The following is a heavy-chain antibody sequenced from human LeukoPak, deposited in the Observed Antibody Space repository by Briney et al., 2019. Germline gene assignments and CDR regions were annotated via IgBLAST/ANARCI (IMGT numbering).Heavy chain of an antibody. CDR2: ISGSGGST. J-gene: IGHJ4*02. CDR3: AKEVIVGVSFDY. Sequence: PGGSLRLSCAASGFTVSSNYMSWVRQAPGKGLEWVAAISGSGGSTYYADSVKGRFTSSRDNFKNTLYLQMNSLRAEDTAVYYCAKEVIVGVSFDYWGQGTLVTVSS. D-gene: IGHD1-26*01. CDR1: GFTVSSNY. V-gene: IGHV3-23*01.